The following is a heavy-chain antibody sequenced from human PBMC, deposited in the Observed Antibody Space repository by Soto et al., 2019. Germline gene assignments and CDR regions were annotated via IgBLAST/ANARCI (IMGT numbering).Heavy chain of an antibody. V-gene: IGHV3-33*01. D-gene: IGHD6-13*01. CDR1: GFTFSSYG. J-gene: IGHJ6*02. Sequence: GGSLRLSCTASGFTFSSYGMHWVRQAPGKGLEWVAVIWYDGSNKYYADSVKGRFTISRDNSKNTLYLQMNSLRAEDTAVYYCAGSTGYSSSWGYYYGMDVWGQGTTVTVSS. CDR2: IWYDGSNK. CDR3: AGSTGYSSSWGYYYGMDV.